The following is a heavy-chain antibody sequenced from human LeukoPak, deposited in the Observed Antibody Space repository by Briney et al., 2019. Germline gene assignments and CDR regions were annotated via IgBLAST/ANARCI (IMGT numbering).Heavy chain of an antibody. CDR3: ARIPAYYYDSSGYYYLDY. D-gene: IGHD3-22*01. CDR1: GYTFTGYY. V-gene: IGHV1-2*02. Sequence: ASVKVSCKASGYTFTGYYMHWVRQAPGQGLEWMGWVNPNSGGTNYAQKFQGRVTMTRDTSISTAYMELSRLRSDDTAVYHCARIPAYYYDSSGYYYLDYWGQGTLVTVSS. J-gene: IGHJ4*02. CDR2: VNPNSGGT.